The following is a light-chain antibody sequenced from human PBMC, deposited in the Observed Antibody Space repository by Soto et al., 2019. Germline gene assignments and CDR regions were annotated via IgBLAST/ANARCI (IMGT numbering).Light chain of an antibody. CDR2: DAS. J-gene: IGKJ4*01. CDR3: QQRRYSLT. Sequence: EIVLTQSPGTLSLSPGERATLSCRASQSISNSYLAWYQQKPGQAPRLLIYDASRRATGIPDRFSGSGSGADFTLTISSLEAEDFAVYYCQQRRYSLTFGGGTKVEIK. CDR1: QSISNSY. V-gene: IGKV3D-20*02.